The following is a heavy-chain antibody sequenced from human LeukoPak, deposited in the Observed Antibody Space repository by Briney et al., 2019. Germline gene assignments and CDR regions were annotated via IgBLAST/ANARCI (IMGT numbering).Heavy chain of an antibody. CDR3: TRNPGMDV. CDR2: INGDGSSS. CDR1: GFTFSTYW. V-gene: IGHV3-74*01. J-gene: IGHJ6*02. Sequence: HPGGSLRLSCAASGFTFSTYWMHWVRQAPGKGLVWVSRINGDGSSSTYADSVKGRFTISRDNAKNTLYLQMNSLRTEDTAVYYCTRNPGMDVWGQGTTVTVSS.